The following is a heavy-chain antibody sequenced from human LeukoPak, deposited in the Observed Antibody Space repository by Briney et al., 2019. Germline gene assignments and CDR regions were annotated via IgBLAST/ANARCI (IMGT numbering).Heavy chain of an antibody. D-gene: IGHD4-11*01. V-gene: IGHV4-59*01. J-gene: IGHJ4*02. CDR3: ARRLTIGADYFDY. Sequence: SETLSLTCTVSGGSISSYYWSWIRQPPGKGLEWIGYIHDSGSTNYNPSLKSRVTISVDTSKKRFSLKLSSVTAADTAMYYCARRLTIGADYFDYWGQGTLVTVSS. CDR2: IHDSGST. CDR1: GGSISSYY.